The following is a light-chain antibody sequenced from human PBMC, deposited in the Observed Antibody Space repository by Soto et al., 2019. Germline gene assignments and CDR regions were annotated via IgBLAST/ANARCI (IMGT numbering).Light chain of an antibody. J-gene: IGLJ1*01. CDR1: STDFVGYNR. CDR3: CSYAGSSTYV. V-gene: IGLV2-23*02. CDR2: EVS. Sequence: QSVLTQPPSVSGSPGQSVTISCTGTSTDFVGYNRVSWYQQPPGTAPKLMIYEVSKRPSGVSNRFSGSKSGNTASLTISGLQAEDEADYYCCSYAGSSTYVFGTGTKVTVL.